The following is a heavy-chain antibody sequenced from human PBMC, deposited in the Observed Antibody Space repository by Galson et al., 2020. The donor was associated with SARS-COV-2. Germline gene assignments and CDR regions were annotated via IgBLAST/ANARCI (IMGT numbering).Heavy chain of an antibody. J-gene: IGHJ4*02. D-gene: IGHD6-6*01. V-gene: IGHV4-59*08. CDR2: FHSDGST. CDR1: GGSISSDY. Sequence: SETLSLTCSVSGGSISSDYWSWIRQPPGKGLEWIGFFHSDGSTNYNSSLKSRVTISVDTSTNQFPLNLTSVTAADTAVYYCARYTTSSVAFDYWGQGTLVTVSS. CDR3: ARYTTSSVAFDY.